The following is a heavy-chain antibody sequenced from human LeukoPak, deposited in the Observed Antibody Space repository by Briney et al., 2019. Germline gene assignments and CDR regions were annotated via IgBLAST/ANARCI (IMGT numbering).Heavy chain of an antibody. CDR3: ARRKYYYDSSGNTPYDWFDP. V-gene: IGHV4-34*01. J-gene: IGHJ5*02. Sequence: TSETLSLTCAVYGGSFSGYYWSWSRQPPGKVLEWIGEINHSGSTNYNPSLKSRVTISVDTSKNQFSLKLSSVTAADTAVYYCARRKYYYDSSGNTPYDWFDPWGQGTLVTVSS. D-gene: IGHD3-22*01. CDR1: GGSFSGYY. CDR2: INHSGST.